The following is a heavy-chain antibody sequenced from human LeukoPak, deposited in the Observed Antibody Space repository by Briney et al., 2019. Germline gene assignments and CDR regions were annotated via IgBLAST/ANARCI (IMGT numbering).Heavy chain of an antibody. CDR3: ARGQFWSGYSI. Sequence: SGTLSLTCAVYGGSFSGYYWSWIRQPPGKGLEWIGEINHRRSTNYNPSLKSRVTMSVDTSKNQFSLNLSSVTAADTAVYYCARGQFWSGYSIWGQGTLVTVSS. D-gene: IGHD3-3*02. CDR1: GGSFSGYY. CDR2: INHRRST. J-gene: IGHJ4*02. V-gene: IGHV4-34*01.